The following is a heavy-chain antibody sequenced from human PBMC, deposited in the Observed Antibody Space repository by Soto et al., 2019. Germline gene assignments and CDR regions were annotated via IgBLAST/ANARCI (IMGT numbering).Heavy chain of an antibody. CDR1: GFTVSSTY. J-gene: IGHJ6*02. CDR3: ARVCGGDCHHGMDV. Sequence: GGSLRLSCAASGFTVSSTYMSWVRQAPGKGLEWVSVIYSGGSTYYADSVKGRFTISRDNSKNTLYLQMNSLRAEDTAVYYCARVCGGDCHHGMDVWGQGTTVTVSS. CDR2: IYSGGST. D-gene: IGHD2-21*02. V-gene: IGHV3-53*01.